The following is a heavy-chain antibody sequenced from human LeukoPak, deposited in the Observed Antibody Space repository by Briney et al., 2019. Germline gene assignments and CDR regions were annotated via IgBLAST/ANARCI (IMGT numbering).Heavy chain of an antibody. Sequence: PGGSLRLPCLGSGFTFSDYAMSWVRQAPGKGLEWVGFIRNKANGGTADYAASVKGRFSISRDDSKTIAYLQMNSLKTEDTAVYYCSRAYSTGWLGINDYWGQGDLVTVSS. CDR3: SRAYSTGWLGINDY. CDR2: IRNKANGGTA. V-gene: IGHV3-49*04. CDR1: GFTFSDYA. D-gene: IGHD6-19*01. J-gene: IGHJ4*02.